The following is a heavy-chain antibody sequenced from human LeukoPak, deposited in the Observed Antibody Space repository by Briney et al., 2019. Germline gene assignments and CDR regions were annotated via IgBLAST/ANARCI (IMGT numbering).Heavy chain of an antibody. Sequence: PGGSLRLSCAASGFTFSSYEMNWVRQAPGKGLEWVSYISSSGSTIYYADSVKGRFTISRDNAKNSLYLQMNSLRAEDTAVYYCARSMSGSRELWGQGTLVTVSP. J-gene: IGHJ4*02. V-gene: IGHV3-48*03. D-gene: IGHD1-26*01. CDR1: GFTFSSYE. CDR2: ISSSGSTI. CDR3: ARSMSGSREL.